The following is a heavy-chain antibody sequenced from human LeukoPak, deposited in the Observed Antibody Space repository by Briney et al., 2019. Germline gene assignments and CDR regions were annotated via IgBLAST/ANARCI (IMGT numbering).Heavy chain of an antibody. CDR3: ARDVTVTTNAITPDFDY. D-gene: IGHD4-17*01. CDR1: GFTFRTYG. V-gene: IGHV3-30*02. CDR2: IRYDGNNK. Sequence: GGSLRLSCAPSGFTFRTYGMHWVRQAPGKGLEWVASIRYDGNNKYYADSVKGRFTISRDNSKNTLYLQMNSLRAEDTAVYYCARDVTVTTNAITPDFDYWGQGTLVTVSS. J-gene: IGHJ4*02.